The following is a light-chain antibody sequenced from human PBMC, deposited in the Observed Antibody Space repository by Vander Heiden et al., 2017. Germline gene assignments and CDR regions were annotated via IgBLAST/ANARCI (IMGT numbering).Light chain of an antibody. CDR3: SSYTSSSTASRV. Sequence: QSALTQPASVSGSPGQSITISCTGTSSDVGGYNYVSWYQQHPGKAPKLMIYDVSNRPSGVSNRFSGSKSGNTASLTISGLQAEDEADYYCSSYTSSSTASRVFGGGTKLTGL. J-gene: IGLJ2*01. V-gene: IGLV2-14*01. CDR2: DVS. CDR1: SSDVGGYNY.